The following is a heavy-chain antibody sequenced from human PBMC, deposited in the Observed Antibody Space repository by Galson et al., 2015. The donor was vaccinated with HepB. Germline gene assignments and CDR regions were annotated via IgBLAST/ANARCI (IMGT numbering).Heavy chain of an antibody. D-gene: IGHD3-22*01. CDR1: GYTFTSYG. CDR2: ISAYNGNT. J-gene: IGHJ4*02. CDR3: ARDQWSYDSSGYYHDY. Sequence: SVTVSCKASGYTFTSYGISWVRQAPGQGLEWMGWISAYNGNTNYAQKLQGRVTMTTDTSTSTAYMELRSLRSDDTAVYYCARDQWSYDSSGYYHDYWGQGTLVTVSS. V-gene: IGHV1-18*01.